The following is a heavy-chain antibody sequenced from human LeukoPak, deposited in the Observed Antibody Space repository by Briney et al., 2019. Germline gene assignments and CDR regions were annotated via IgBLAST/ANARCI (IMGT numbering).Heavy chain of an antibody. D-gene: IGHD3-22*01. CDR2: ISYDGSNK. CDR1: GFTFSSYA. Sequence: GGSLRLSCAASGFTFSSYAMHWVRQAPGKGLEWVAVISYDGSNKYYADSVKGRFTISRDNSRNTLFLQMNSLRAEDTAVYYCAKDYYDSSGYLFDYWGQGTLVTVSS. CDR3: AKDYYDSSGYLFDY. V-gene: IGHV3-30-3*01. J-gene: IGHJ4*02.